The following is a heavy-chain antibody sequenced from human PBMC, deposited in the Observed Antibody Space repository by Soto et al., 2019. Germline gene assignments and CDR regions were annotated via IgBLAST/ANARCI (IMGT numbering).Heavy chain of an antibody. CDR2: IIPIFGTA. Sequence: SVKVSCKASGGTFSSYAISWVRQAPGQGLEWMGGIIPIFGTANYAQKFQGRVTITADESTSTAYMELSSLRSEDTAVYYCARRPNFGLLLLWFGELSAGDYYYYGMDVWGQGTTVTVSS. D-gene: IGHD3-10*01. J-gene: IGHJ6*02. V-gene: IGHV1-69*13. CDR1: GGTFSSYA. CDR3: ARRPNFGLLLLWFGELSAGDYYYYGMDV.